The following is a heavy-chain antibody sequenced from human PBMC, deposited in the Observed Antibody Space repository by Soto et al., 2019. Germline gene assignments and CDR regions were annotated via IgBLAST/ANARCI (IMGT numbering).Heavy chain of an antibody. Sequence: EVQLVESGGGLVQPGGSLKLSCAASGFTFSGSAMHWVRQASGKGLEWVGRIRSKANSYATAYAASVKGRFTISRDDSKNTAYLQMNSLKTEDTAVYYCHFKNIAVAGTDSNAFDYWGQGTLVTVSS. CDR3: HFKNIAVAGTDSNAFDY. CDR2: IRSKANSYAT. D-gene: IGHD6-19*01. CDR1: GFTFSGSA. J-gene: IGHJ4*02. V-gene: IGHV3-73*02.